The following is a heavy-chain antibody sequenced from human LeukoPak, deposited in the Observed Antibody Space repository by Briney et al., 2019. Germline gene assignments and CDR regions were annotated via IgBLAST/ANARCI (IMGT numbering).Heavy chain of an antibody. CDR2: ISWNSGSI. J-gene: IGHJ6*02. V-gene: IGHV3-9*01. CDR3: ASYLWFGESNV. CDR1: GFTFDDYA. D-gene: IGHD3-10*01. Sequence: GGSLRLSCAASGFTFDDYAMHWVRQAPGKGLEWVSGISWNSGSIGYADSVKGRFTISRDNAKNSLYLQMNSLRAEDTAVYYCASYLWFGESNVWGQGTTVTVSS.